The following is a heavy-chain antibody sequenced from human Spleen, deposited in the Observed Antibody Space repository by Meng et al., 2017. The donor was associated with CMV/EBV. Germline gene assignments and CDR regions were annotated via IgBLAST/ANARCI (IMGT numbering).Heavy chain of an antibody. CDR1: GYTFTSDG. CDR2: ISAYNGNT. V-gene: IGHV1-18*01. Sequence: GQLVQSVRKVRKPWASVKVSCKASGYTFTSDGISWVRQAPGQGLEWMGWISAYNGNTNYAQKLQGRVTMTTDTSTSTAYMELRSLRSDDTAVYYCARDLRPGLSHFDYWGQGTLVTVSS. J-gene: IGHJ4*02. D-gene: IGHD2-2*01. CDR3: ARDLRPGLSHFDY.